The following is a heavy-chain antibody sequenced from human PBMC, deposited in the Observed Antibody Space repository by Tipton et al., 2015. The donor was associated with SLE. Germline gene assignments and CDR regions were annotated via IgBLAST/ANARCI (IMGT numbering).Heavy chain of an antibody. Sequence: TLSLTCVVSGGSINTYYWSWIRQPPGKGLEWIGYIYYSGSANYNPSFKSRVTLSVDTSKNQISLKLTSVTAADTAVYYCARRSDWNDYWGQGTLVSVSS. CDR2: IYYSGSA. J-gene: IGHJ4*02. D-gene: IGHD1-1*01. V-gene: IGHV4-59*08. CDR3: ARRSDWNDY. CDR1: GGSINTYY.